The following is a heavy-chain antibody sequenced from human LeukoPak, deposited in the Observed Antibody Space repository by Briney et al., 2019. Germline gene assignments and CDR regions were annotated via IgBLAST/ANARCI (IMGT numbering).Heavy chain of an antibody. D-gene: IGHD3/OR15-3a*01. CDR1: GYTFTSYD. CDR3: ARVRLDHDAFDI. Sequence: ASVKVSCKASGYTFTSYDINWVRQATGQGLEWMGWMNPNSGNTGYAQKFQGRVTMTRNTSISTAYMGLSSLRSEDTAVYYCARVRLDHDAFDIWGRGTMVTVSS. V-gene: IGHV1-8*01. J-gene: IGHJ3*02. CDR2: MNPNSGNT.